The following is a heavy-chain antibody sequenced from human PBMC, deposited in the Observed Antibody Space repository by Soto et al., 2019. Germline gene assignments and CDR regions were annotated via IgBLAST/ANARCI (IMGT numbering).Heavy chain of an antibody. V-gene: IGHV3-30-3*01. Sequence: GGSLRLSCAASGFTFSSYAMHWVRQAPGKGLEWVAVISYDGSNKYYADSVKGRFTISRDNSKNTLYLQMNSLRAEDTAVYYCARDFSRKRNYDSSGYRIYYGMDVWGQGTTVTVSS. CDR1: GFTFSSYA. CDR2: ISYDGSNK. J-gene: IGHJ6*02. D-gene: IGHD3-22*01. CDR3: ARDFSRKRNYDSSGYRIYYGMDV.